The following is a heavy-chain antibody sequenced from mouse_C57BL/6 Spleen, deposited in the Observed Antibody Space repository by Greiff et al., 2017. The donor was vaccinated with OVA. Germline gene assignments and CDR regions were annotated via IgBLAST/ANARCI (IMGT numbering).Heavy chain of an antibody. CDR3: ARFTTVVAYYFDY. J-gene: IGHJ2*01. CDR2: IRNKANGYTT. V-gene: IGHV7-3*01. Sequence: EVQLQESGGGLVQPGGSLSLSCAASGFTFTDYYMSWVRQPPGKALEWLGFIRNKANGYTTEYSAYVKGRFTISRDNSQSILYLQMNALRSEDSATYYCARFTTVVAYYFDYWGQGTTLTVSS. CDR1: GFTFTDYY. D-gene: IGHD1-1*01.